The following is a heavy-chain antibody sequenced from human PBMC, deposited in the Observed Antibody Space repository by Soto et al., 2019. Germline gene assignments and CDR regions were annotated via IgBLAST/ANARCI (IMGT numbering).Heavy chain of an antibody. CDR2: IYNSGIT. J-gene: IGHJ5*02. CDR3: ARGVTVFGLVSRFWFDP. CDR1: GGSISSGDYS. D-gene: IGHD3-3*01. Sequence: PSETLSLTCTVSGGSISSGDYSWSWVRQSPGKGLEWIGHIYNSGITYYNPSLKSRVVISIDTSRNQFSLRLNSLTAADRAVYFCARGVTVFGLVSRFWFDPWGQGTVVNGSS. V-gene: IGHV4-30-4*01.